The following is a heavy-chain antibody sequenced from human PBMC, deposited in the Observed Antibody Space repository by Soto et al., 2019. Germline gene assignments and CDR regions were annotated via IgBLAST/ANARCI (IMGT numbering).Heavy chain of an antibody. V-gene: IGHV1-69*01. Sequence: QVQLVQSGAEVKKPGSSVKVSCKASGGTFSSYAISWVRQAPGQGLEWMGGIIPIFGTANYAQKFQGRVTITADESTSTADMELSSLRSEDTAGYYCARALGRGDSGYRKESYYYYGMDVWGQGTTVTVSS. D-gene: IGHD5-12*01. CDR1: GGTFSSYA. J-gene: IGHJ6*02. CDR2: IIPIFGTA. CDR3: ARALGRGDSGYRKESYYYYGMDV.